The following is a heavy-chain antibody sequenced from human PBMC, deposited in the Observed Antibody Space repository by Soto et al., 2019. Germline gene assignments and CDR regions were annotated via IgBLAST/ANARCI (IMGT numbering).Heavy chain of an antibody. J-gene: IGHJ5*02. D-gene: IGHD6-13*01. CDR3: ARSTGYSTSWSGP. V-gene: IGHV1-18*01. CDR2: ISAYNGNT. CDR1: GGTFSSYA. Sequence: ASVKVSCKASGGTFSSYAISWVRQAPGQGLEWMGWISAYNGNTNYAQKLQGRVTMTTDPSTSTAYMELSSLTSEDTAVYYCARSTGYSTSWSGPWGQGTLVTVSS.